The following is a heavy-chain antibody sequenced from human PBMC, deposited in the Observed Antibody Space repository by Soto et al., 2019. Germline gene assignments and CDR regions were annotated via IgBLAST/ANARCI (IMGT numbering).Heavy chain of an antibody. CDR3: ARDLVVRGVSNTSRYYYYGMDV. D-gene: IGHD3-10*01. CDR2: IWYDGSNK. Sequence: QVQLVESGGGVVQPGRSLRLSCAASGFTFSSYGMHWVRQAPGKGLEWVAVIWYDGSNKYYADSVKGRFTISRDNSKNTLYLQMNSLRAEDTAVYYCARDLVVRGVSNTSRYYYYGMDVWGQGTTVTVSS. CDR1: GFTFSSYG. J-gene: IGHJ6*02. V-gene: IGHV3-33*01.